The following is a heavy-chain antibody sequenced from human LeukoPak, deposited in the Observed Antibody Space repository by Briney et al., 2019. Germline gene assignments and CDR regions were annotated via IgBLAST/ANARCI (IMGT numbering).Heavy chain of an antibody. D-gene: IGHD2-15*01. J-gene: IGHJ6*02. V-gene: IGHV4-34*01. CDR2: INHSGST. CDR3: AQWSRRRRAPGHYYGMDV. Sequence: SETLSLTCAVYGGSFSGYYWSWIRQPPGKGLEWIGEINHSGSTNYNPSLKSRVTISVDTSKNQFSLKLSSVTAADTAVYYCAQWSRRRRAPGHYYGMDVWGQGTTVTVSS. CDR1: GGSFSGYY.